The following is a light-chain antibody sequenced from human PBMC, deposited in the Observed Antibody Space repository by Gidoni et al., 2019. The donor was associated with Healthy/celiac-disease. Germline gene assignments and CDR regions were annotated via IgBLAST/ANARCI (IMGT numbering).Light chain of an antibody. Sequence: DIQMTQSPSSLSASVGDRVTITCRASQGISHHLAWYQQKPGNVPKLLIYAASNLQSGGPSRFRGSGSGTDFTLTISSLQPEDGATYYCQKYNSAPMWSFXQXTKLXIK. V-gene: IGKV1-27*01. CDR2: AAS. J-gene: IGKJ2*04. CDR1: QGISHH. CDR3: QKYNSAPMWS.